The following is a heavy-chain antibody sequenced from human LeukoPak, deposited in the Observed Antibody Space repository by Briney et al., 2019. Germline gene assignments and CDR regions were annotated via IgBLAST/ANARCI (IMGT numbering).Heavy chain of an antibody. Sequence: SETLSLTCTVSGGSISTYYWSWIRQPPGKGLEWIGYIYYSGSTNYNPSLKSRVTISVDTSKNQFSLKLSSVTAADTAVYYCARARSGYLATDYWGQGTLVTVSS. CDR2: IYYSGST. V-gene: IGHV4-59*01. CDR1: GGSISTYY. CDR3: ARARSGYLATDY. D-gene: IGHD3-22*01. J-gene: IGHJ4*02.